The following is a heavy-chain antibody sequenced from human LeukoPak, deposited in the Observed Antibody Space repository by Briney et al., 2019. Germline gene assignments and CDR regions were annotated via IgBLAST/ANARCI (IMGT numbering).Heavy chain of an antibody. Sequence: ASVKVSCKASGYTFTSHDINWVRQATGQGLEWMAWMNPNSGNTGYAQKFQGRVTITRDTSINTAYMEVNSLSSEDTAVYYCARGGGWNYVGFDYWGQGALVTVSS. V-gene: IGHV1-8*03. CDR1: GYTFTSHD. D-gene: IGHD1-7*01. CDR2: MNPNSGNT. J-gene: IGHJ4*02. CDR3: ARGGGWNYVGFDY.